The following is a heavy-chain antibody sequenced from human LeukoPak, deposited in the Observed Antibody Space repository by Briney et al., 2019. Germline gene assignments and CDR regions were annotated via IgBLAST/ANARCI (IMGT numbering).Heavy chain of an antibody. V-gene: IGHV3-21*01. CDR3: AKNAGPSNGYFSYFDY. Sequence: GGSLRLSCAASGFSFSSYTMNWVRQAPGKGLEWVSSISTSSSYIYYADSVKGRFTISRDNAKNSLYLQMNSLRAEDTAVYYCAKNAGPSNGYFSYFDYWGQGTLVTVSS. D-gene: IGHD6-19*01. CDR1: GFSFSSYT. J-gene: IGHJ4*02. CDR2: ISTSSSYI.